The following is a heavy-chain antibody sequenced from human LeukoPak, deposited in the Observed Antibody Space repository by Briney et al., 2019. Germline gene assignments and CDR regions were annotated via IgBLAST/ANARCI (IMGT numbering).Heavy chain of an antibody. D-gene: IGHD3-16*01. Sequence: SETLSLTCNVIGDSFTDYYWNWIRQPPGKGLEWIGYIYYNENSNYSPSLKGRVTLSVDTSRNQFSLHLASVTAADTAMYYCARDGGLQSHFDFWGQGILVTV. V-gene: IGHV4-59*01. CDR2: IYYNENS. CDR1: GDSFTDYY. J-gene: IGHJ4*02. CDR3: ARDGGLQSHFDF.